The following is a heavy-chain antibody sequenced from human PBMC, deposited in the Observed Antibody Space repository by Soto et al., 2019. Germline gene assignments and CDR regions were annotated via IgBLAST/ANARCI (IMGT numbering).Heavy chain of an antibody. CDR3: PRSRYFFDY. J-gene: IGHJ4*02. D-gene: IGHD2-15*01. CDR2: ISSDGTNI. V-gene: IGHV3-48*03. CDR1: GFTFSSSFE. Sequence: LRLSCVGSGFTFSSSFEVNWVRQAPGKGLEWLSYISSDGTNIYQADSVKGRFTISRDNTKNSLYLQMSSLRAEDTAVPNTPRSRYFFDYWGQGTLVTVSS.